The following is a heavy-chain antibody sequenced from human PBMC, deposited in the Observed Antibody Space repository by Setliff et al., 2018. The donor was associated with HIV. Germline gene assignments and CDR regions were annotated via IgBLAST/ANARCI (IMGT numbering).Heavy chain of an antibody. CDR1: GESFSGYQ. CDR3: ARVPLYYYGNLTEY. D-gene: IGHD3-22*01. V-gene: IGHV4-34*01. J-gene: IGHJ4*02. Sequence: SETLSLTCAVYGESFSGYQWNWIRQTPGKGLEWIGEINHSGTTNYNLSLKSRVIISLDTSKNQLSLKLKSVTAADTAVYYCARVPLYYYGNLTEYWGQGTLVTVS. CDR2: INHSGTT.